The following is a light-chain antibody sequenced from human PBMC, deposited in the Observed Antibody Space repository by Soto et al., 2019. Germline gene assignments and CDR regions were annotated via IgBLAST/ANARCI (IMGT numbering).Light chain of an antibody. J-gene: IGLJ2*01. Sequence: QSVLTQPPSVSGAPGQRVTVSCTGSSSNFGAGFDVHWYQQFPGTAPKLLIYGNNNRPSGVPDRFSGSKSGTSASLAIIGLQAEDEADYYCQSYDSSLSAVVFGGGTKVTVL. CDR1: SSNFGAGFD. CDR2: GNN. CDR3: QSYDSSLSAVV. V-gene: IGLV1-40*01.